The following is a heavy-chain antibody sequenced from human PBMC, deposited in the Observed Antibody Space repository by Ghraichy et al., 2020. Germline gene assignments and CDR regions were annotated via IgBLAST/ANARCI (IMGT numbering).Heavy chain of an antibody. CDR2: ISSSSSTI. J-gene: IGHJ6*02. D-gene: IGHD1-26*01. Sequence: GGSLRLSCAASGFTFSSYSMNWVRQAPGKGLEWVSYISSSSSTIYYADSVKGRFTISRDNAKNSLYLQMNSLRAEDTAVYYCARWGATDYYYGMDVWGQGTTVTVSS. CDR1: GFTFSSYS. V-gene: IGHV3-48*04. CDR3: ARWGATDYYYGMDV.